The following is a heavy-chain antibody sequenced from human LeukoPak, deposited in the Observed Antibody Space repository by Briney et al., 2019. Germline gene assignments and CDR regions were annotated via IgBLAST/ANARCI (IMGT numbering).Heavy chain of an antibody. CDR1: GGSIRSSNW. Sequence: PSGTLSLTCAVSGGSIRSSNWWSWVRQPPGKGLEWIGEIYHSGSANYNSSLKSRVTISVDKSKNQFSLKLSSVTAADTAVYYCARGGGPVLGYGEACDLWGQGTLVTVSS. D-gene: IGHD5-12*01. CDR3: ARGGGPVLGYGEACDL. J-gene: IGHJ5*02. V-gene: IGHV4-4*02. CDR2: IYHSGSA.